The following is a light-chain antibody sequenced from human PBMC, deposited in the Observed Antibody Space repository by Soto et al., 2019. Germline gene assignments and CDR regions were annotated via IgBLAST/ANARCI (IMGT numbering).Light chain of an antibody. V-gene: IGKV3-20*01. CDR3: QQYGTSPQGT. Sequence: ENVFTQSPSTLSLSPGERATLSCRASQSVSSSYLAWYQQKPGQAPRLLIYGASSRATGIPDRFSGSGSGTDFALTIARLEPEDFAVYYCQQYGTSPQGTFGQGTKVDIK. CDR2: GAS. J-gene: IGKJ1*01. CDR1: QSVSSSY.